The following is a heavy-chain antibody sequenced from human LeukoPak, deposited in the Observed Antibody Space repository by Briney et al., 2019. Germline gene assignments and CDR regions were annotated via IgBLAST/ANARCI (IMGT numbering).Heavy chain of an antibody. D-gene: IGHD1-14*01. CDR1: GYIFNSQG. V-gene: IGHV1-2*02. Sequence: ASVKVSCKASGYIFNSQGMNWVRQAPGQGLEWMGWINPNSGGTNYAQKFQGRVTMTRDTSISTAYMELSRLRSDDTAVYYCARVGLTHAFDIWGQGTMVTVSS. CDR2: INPNSGGT. J-gene: IGHJ3*02. CDR3: ARVGLTHAFDI.